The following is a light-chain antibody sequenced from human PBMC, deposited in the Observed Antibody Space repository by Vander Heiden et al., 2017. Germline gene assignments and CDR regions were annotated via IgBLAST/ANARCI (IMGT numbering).Light chain of an antibody. J-gene: IGLJ3*02. V-gene: IGLV1-40*01. Sequence: QSVLPHPPSVAGAPGPAAPSSCPGSRPTTRAGSGVHWYQQLPRTAPKLLIYVNSNRPSGVPDRFSGSKSGTSASLAITGLQAEDEADYYGQSYDSSLRWGVFGGGTKLTVL. CDR1: RPTTRAGSG. CDR2: VNS. CDR3: QSYDSSLRWGV.